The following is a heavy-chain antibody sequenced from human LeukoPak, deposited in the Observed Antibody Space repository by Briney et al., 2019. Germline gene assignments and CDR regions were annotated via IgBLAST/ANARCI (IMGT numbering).Heavy chain of an antibody. CDR3: ARDVGYCSGGSCYSDY. D-gene: IGHD2-15*01. J-gene: IGHJ4*02. V-gene: IGHV5-51*01. Sequence: GESLKISCKCSDYRFTTYWIGWVRQMPGKGLEWMGIIYPSDSDTRYSPSFQGQVTISVDKSISTAYLQWNSLKASDTAMYYCARDVGYCSGGSCYSDYWGQGTLVTVSS. CDR2: IYPSDSDT. CDR1: DYRFTTYW.